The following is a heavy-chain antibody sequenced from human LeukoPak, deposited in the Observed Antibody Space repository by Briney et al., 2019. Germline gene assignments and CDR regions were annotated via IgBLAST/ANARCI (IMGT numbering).Heavy chain of an antibody. D-gene: IGHD3-22*01. V-gene: IGHV4-30-4*01. J-gene: IGHJ4*02. CDR1: GGSISSGDYY. CDR2: IYYSGST. CDR3: ARYSYYYDSSGYYNAFDY. Sequence: SETLSLTCTVSGGSISSGDYYWSWIRQPPGKGLEWIGYIYYSGSTYYNPSLKSRVTISVDTSKNQFSLKLSSVTAADTAVYYCARYSYYYDSSGYYNAFDYWGQGTLVTVSS.